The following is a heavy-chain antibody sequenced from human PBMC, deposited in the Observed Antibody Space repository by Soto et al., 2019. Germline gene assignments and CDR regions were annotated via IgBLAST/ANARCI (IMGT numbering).Heavy chain of an antibody. CDR3: ARDIESVTAKHFFYYYAMDV. V-gene: IGHV1-18*01. Sequence: ASVKVSCKASGFTFSNYGLNWVRQAPGQGLEWMGWVSANNGYTNYAQNLQGRVSMTTDTSTSTAYMELRGLRFDDTAVYYCARDIESVTAKHFFYYYAMDVWGQGTTVTVSS. CDR2: VSANNGYT. D-gene: IGHD2-8*01. CDR1: GFTFSNYG. J-gene: IGHJ6*02.